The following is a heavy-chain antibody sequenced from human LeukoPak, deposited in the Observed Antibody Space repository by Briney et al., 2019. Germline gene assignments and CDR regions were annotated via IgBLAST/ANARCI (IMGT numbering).Heavy chain of an antibody. CDR2: IIPIFGTA. CDR1: GGTFSSYA. V-gene: IGHV1-69*06. J-gene: IGHJ6*03. CDR3: ARGSIAAELNMDV. Sequence: GASVKVSCKASGGTFSSYAISWVRQAPGQGLEWMGRIIPIFGTANYAQEFQGRVTITADKSTSTAYMELSSLRSEDTAVYYCARGSIAAELNMDVWGKGTTVTVSS. D-gene: IGHD6-13*01.